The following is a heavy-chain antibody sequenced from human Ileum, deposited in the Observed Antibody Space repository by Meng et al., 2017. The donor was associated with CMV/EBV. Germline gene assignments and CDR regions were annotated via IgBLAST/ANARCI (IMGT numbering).Heavy chain of an antibody. CDR2: SDTNTGKP. J-gene: IGHJ4*02. CDR1: GYTFTSNN. D-gene: IGHD1-26*01. CDR3: ARDGLSGRYFDY. Sequence: QVHLVQSGSELKKPGASVTVSCKTSGYTFTSNNIIWVRQAPGQGPEWMGWSDTNTGKPTYAQGFTGRFVFSLDTSVNTAYLQISSLKAEDTAVYYCARDGLSGRYFDYWGQGTLVTVSS. V-gene: IGHV7-4-1*02.